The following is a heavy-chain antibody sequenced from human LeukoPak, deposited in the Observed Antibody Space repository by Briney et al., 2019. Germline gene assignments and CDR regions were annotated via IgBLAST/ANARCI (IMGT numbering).Heavy chain of an antibody. J-gene: IGHJ6*03. CDR2: INHSGST. CDR1: GGSFSGYY. D-gene: IGHD4-17*01. Sequence: SETLSLTCAVSGGSFSGYYWSWIRQPPGKGLEWIGEINHSGSTNYNPSLKSRVTISVDTSKNQFSLKLSSVTAADTAVYYCARDYGDYYYYYYYMDVWGKGTTVTVSS. CDR3: ARDYGDYYYYYYYMDV. V-gene: IGHV4-34*01.